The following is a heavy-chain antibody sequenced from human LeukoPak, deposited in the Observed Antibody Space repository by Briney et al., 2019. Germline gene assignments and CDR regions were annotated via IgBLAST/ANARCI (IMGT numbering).Heavy chain of an antibody. J-gene: IGHJ4*02. V-gene: IGHV3-30*04. CDR1: GFTFSSYA. CDR3: ARDSPTNYYDAG. D-gene: IGHD3-22*01. Sequence: GGSLRLSCAASGFTFSSYAMHWVRQAPGKGLEWVAVISYDGSNKYYAGSVKGRFTISRDNSKNTLYLQMNSLRAEDTAVYYCARDSPTNYYDAGWGQGTLVTVSS. CDR2: ISYDGSNK.